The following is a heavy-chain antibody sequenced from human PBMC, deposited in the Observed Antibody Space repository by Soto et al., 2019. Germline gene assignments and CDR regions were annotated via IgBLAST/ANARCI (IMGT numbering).Heavy chain of an antibody. D-gene: IGHD5-12*01. V-gene: IGHV3-66*01. CDR2: IYAGGST. J-gene: IGHJ4*02. Sequence: EVQLVESGGGLVNLGGPRSSPGQSPESPFISNYMSWVRQAPGKGLEWVSIIYAGGSTYYADSVKGRFTISRDNSQNTVYLQMNSLRAEDTAVYYCAREREWLVPFDYWGQGTLVTVSS. CDR1: ESPFISNY. CDR3: AREREWLVPFDY.